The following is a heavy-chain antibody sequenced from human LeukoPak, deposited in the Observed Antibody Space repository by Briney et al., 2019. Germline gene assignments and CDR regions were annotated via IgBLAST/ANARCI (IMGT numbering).Heavy chain of an antibody. D-gene: IGHD4-11*01. CDR3: ASDETTVTISGFY. Sequence: SETLSLTCAVYGGSFSGYYWSWIRQPPGKGLGWIGEINHSGSTNYNPSLKSRVTISVDTSKNQFSLKLSSVTAADTAVYYCASDETTVTISGFYWGQGTLVTVSS. V-gene: IGHV4-34*01. CDR1: GGSFSGYY. J-gene: IGHJ4*02. CDR2: INHSGST.